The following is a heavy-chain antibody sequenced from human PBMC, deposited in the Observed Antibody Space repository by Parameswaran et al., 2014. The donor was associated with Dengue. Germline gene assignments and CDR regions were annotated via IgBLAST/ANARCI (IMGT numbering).Heavy chain of an antibody. CDR3: ARIMGSSVSRCFDY. J-gene: IGHJ4*02. Sequence: VRQAPGKALEWLAHIFSNDEKSYSTSLKSRLTISKDTSKSQVVLTMTNMDPVDTATYYCARIMGSSVSRCFDYWGQGTLVTVSS. CDR2: IFSNDEK. D-gene: IGHD6-6*01. V-gene: IGHV2-26*01.